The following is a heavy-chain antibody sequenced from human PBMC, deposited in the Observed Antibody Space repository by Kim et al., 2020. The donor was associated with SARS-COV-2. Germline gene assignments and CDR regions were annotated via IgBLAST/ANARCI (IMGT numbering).Heavy chain of an antibody. J-gene: IGHJ4*02. CDR2: INADGSSA. Sequence: GGSLRLSCRASGFNFPQFWMFWARQAPGKGPVFISRINADGSSANYADSVRGRFTISRDNAKNTLYLQMNSLRAEDTAVYYCLRDVIRGGQETLVTVSS. CDR1: GFNFPQFW. CDR3: LRDVIR. V-gene: IGHV3-74*01.